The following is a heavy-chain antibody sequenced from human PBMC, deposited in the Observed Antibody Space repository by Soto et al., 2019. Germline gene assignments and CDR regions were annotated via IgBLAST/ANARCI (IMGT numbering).Heavy chain of an antibody. CDR3: ARDVAVLDYYDSSSGAFDI. CDR1: GFTFSSYA. CDR2: ISYDGSNK. V-gene: IGHV3-30-3*01. Sequence: PGGSLRLSCAASGFTFSSYAMHWVRQAPGKGLEWVAVISYDGSNKYYADSVKGRFTISRDNSKNTLYLQMNSLRAEDTAVYYCARDVAVLDYYDSSSGAFDIWGQGTMVTV. D-gene: IGHD3-22*01. J-gene: IGHJ3*02.